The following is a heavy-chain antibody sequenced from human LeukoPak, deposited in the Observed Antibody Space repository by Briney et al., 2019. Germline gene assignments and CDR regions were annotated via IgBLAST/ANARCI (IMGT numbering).Heavy chain of an antibody. D-gene: IGHD1-26*01. J-gene: IGHJ6*03. CDR1: GGSISTTNYY. Sequence: SETLSLTCTVSGGSISTTNYYWGWLRQSPGKGLEWFGCVYYSGSTYYNPSLKSRVTISVDTSKNQFSLKLSSVTAADTAVYYCARDSYSGSYYYYMDVWGKGTTVTISS. CDR2: VYYSGST. CDR3: ARDSYSGSYYYYMDV. V-gene: IGHV4-39*07.